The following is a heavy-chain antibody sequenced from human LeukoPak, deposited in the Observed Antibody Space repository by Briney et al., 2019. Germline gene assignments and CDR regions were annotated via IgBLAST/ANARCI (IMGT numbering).Heavy chain of an antibody. CDR1: GYTFTSYY. CDR2: IDTSNGAT. J-gene: IGHJ4*02. V-gene: IGHV1-2*02. CDR3: ASEANCNGGRCSLQRVAS. Sequence: ASVKVSCKASGYTFTSYYMHWVRQAPGQGLEWMGWIDTSNGATNYAQKFQGRVTISRDTSIGTAYMELTNLISDDTAIYYCASEANCNGGRCSLQRVASWGQGNLVTVS. D-gene: IGHD2-15*01.